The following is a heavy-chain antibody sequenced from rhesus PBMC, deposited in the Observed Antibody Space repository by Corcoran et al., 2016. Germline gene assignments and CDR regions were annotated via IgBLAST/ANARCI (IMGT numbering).Heavy chain of an antibody. V-gene: IGHV4-122*02. D-gene: IGHD6-19*01. J-gene: IGHJ4*01. Sequence: QVQLQETGPGLVKPSENLFLTSAVSGGAPSSGSYYLSWICQPPGKGLEWIGYITYSGSTSYNPSLKSRVTISKDTSKNQFSLKLSSVTAADTAVYSCARVVCIAAPIDYWGQGVLVTVSS. CDR3: ARVVCIAAPIDY. CDR1: GGAPSSGSYY. CDR2: ITYSGST.